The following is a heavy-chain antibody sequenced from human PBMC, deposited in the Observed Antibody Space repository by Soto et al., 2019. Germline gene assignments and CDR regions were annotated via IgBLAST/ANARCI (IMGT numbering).Heavy chain of an antibody. Sequence: QLQLQESGPGLVRHSEALSLTCTVSGGSISSFAYYWGWIRQPPGKGLEWIGTVYYNENTYYNPSLKSRVTISIGTSKNQFSLSLRSVNAADTAIYFCARRERYYGSPGRFDPWGQGTMVTVSS. V-gene: IGHV4-39*01. J-gene: IGHJ5*02. CDR1: GGSISSFAYY. CDR2: VYYNENT. CDR3: ARRERYYGSPGRFDP. D-gene: IGHD3-10*01.